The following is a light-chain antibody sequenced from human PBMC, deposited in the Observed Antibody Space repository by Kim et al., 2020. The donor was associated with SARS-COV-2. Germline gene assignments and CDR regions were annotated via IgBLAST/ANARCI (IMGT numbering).Light chain of an antibody. CDR1: SSDVGGYKF. J-gene: IGLJ7*01. Sequence: QSALTQPASVSGSPGQSITISCTGTSSDVGGYKFVSWYQLHPGKAPKLMIYEVTNRPSGVPNRFSGSKSGNTASLTISGLQAEDEAEYYCSSYTSSTTYAVFGGGTQLTVL. CDR2: EVT. V-gene: IGLV2-14*01. CDR3: SSYTSSTTYAV.